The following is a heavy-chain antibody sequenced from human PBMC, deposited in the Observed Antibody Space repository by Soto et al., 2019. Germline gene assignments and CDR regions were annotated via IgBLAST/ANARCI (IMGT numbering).Heavy chain of an antibody. CDR1: GYTFTTTY. CDR2: ISAYNGKT. Sequence: QVHLVQSGGEVKNPGASVKVSCKASGYTFTTTYITWVRQAPGQGLEWMGWISAYNGKTKYARNFEGRVTMTTDTSTTTAYMDMRSLQYVATAVYYCGRVPDYYDSCRYGARIDYWGQGTLVTVSS. J-gene: IGHJ4*02. CDR3: GRVPDYYDSCRYGARIDY. V-gene: IGHV1-18*01. D-gene: IGHD3-22*01.